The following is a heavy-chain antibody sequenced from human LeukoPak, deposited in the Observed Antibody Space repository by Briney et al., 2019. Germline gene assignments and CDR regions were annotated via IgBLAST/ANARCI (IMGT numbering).Heavy chain of an antibody. CDR3: ARIGNYGDYSNLDY. Sequence: GGSLRLSCAASGFTFSSYGMNWVRQAPGKGLEWVSYISSSGSTIYYADSVKGRFTISRDNAKNSLYLQMNSLRAEDTAVYYCARIGNYGDYSNLDYWGQGTLVTVSS. J-gene: IGHJ4*02. CDR1: GFTFSSYG. CDR2: ISSSGSTI. D-gene: IGHD4-17*01. V-gene: IGHV3-48*04.